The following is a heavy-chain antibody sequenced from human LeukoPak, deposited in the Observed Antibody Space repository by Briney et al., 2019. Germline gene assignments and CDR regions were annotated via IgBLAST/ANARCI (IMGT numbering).Heavy chain of an antibody. D-gene: IGHD2-2*01. V-gene: IGHV1-2*02. J-gene: IGHJ5*02. CDR3: ARDFIVVVPAGFDP. Sequence: GASVKVSCKASGYTFTSYGISWVRQAPGQGLEWMGWINPNSGGTNYAQKFQGRVTMTRDTSISTAYMELSRLRSDDTAVYYCARDFIVVVPAGFDPWGQGTLVTVSS. CDR1: GYTFTSYG. CDR2: INPNSGGT.